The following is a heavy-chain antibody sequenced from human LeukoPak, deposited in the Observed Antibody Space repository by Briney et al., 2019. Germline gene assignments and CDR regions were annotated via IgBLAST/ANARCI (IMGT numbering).Heavy chain of an antibody. J-gene: IGHJ3*02. D-gene: IGHD3-16*01. Sequence: PGGSLRPSCAASGFTVSTNYMSWVRQAPGKGLEWVSVIYSGGSTYYADSVKGRFTISRDNSKNTLYLQMNSLRVEDTAVYYCASHKAYRAFDIWGQGTMVTVSS. CDR1: GFTVSTNY. CDR2: IYSGGST. CDR3: ASHKAYRAFDI. V-gene: IGHV3-66*02.